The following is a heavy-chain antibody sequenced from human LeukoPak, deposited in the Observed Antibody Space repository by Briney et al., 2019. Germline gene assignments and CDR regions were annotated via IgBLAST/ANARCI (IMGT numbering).Heavy chain of an antibody. CDR2: IIPIFGTA. CDR3: AREGVGLSSGSYYDY. Sequence: SVKVSCKASGGTFSSYAISWVRQAPGQGLEWMGGIIPIFGTANYAQKFQGRVTITADESTSTAYMELSSLRSEDTDVYYCAREGVGLSSGSYYDYWGQGTLVTVSS. D-gene: IGHD1-26*01. V-gene: IGHV1-69*13. J-gene: IGHJ4*02. CDR1: GGTFSSYA.